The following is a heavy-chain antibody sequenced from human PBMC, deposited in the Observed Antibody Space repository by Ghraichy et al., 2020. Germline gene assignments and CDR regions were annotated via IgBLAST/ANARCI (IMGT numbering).Heavy chain of an antibody. CDR2: INPNNDAT. CDR3: ARQGDGNYFGY. V-gene: IGHV1-2*02. D-gene: IGHD3-10*01. J-gene: IGHJ4*02. CDR1: GYTFTGYY. Sequence: ASVKVSCKASGYTFTGYYMHWVRQAPGQGLEWMGWINPNNDATKYAQKFQGRVTMTRDTSISTAYMELSRLRSDDTAVYYCARQGDGNYFGYWGQGTLVTVSS.